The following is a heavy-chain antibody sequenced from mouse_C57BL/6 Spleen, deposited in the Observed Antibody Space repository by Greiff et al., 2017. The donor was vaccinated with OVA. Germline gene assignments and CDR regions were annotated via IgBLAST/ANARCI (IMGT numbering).Heavy chain of an antibody. CDR2: INPSTGGT. CDR3: ARELRDY. J-gene: IGHJ2*01. CDR1: GYSFTGYY. D-gene: IGHD3-1*01. Sequence: VQLKESGPELVKPGASVKLSCKASGYSFTGYYMNWVKQSPEQSLEWIGEINPSTGGTTYNQKFKAKATLTVDKSSSTAYMQLKSLTSEDSAVYYCARELRDYWGQGTTLTVSS. V-gene: IGHV1-42*01.